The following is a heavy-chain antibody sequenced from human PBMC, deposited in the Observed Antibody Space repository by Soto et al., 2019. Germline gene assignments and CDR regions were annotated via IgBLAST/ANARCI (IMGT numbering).Heavy chain of an antibody. D-gene: IGHD4-17*01. CDR2: IKSKADGGTT. V-gene: IGHV3-15*01. CDR1: EFTFANAW. J-gene: IGHJ4*02. Sequence: GGSLRLSCAASEFTFANAWISWVRQAPGKGLEWVGRIKSKADGGTTDYAAPVKGRFTIARDESQNTLYLQMNSLKTEDTAVYYCTSLYYGHWGQGTLVTVSS. CDR3: TSLYYGH.